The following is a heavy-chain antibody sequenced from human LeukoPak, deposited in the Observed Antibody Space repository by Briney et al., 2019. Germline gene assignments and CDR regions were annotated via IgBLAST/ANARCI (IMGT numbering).Heavy chain of an antibody. CDR3: ARGITAVVDNWFDP. Sequence: GGSLRLSCAASGFPFSSYGIHWVRQAPGKGLEWVAFIRHDGSYRYYADPVKGRFTISRDSSKNTMYLQMNSLRAEDTAVYYCARGITAVVDNWFDPWGQGTLVTVSS. V-gene: IGHV3-30*02. CDR1: GFPFSSYG. J-gene: IGHJ5*02. D-gene: IGHD6-13*01. CDR2: IRHDGSYR.